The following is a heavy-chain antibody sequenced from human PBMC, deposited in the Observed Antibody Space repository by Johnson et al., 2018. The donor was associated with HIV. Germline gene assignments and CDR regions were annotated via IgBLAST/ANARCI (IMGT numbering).Heavy chain of an antibody. D-gene: IGHD6-13*01. V-gene: IGHV3-20*03. CDR2: INWNGGST. CDR1: GFTFDDYG. Sequence: VQLVESGGGVVRPGGSLRLSFAASGFTFDDYGMSWVRQAPGQGLEWVSGINWNGGSTGYADSVKGRFTISRDNAKNSLYLQMNSLRAEDAALYYCARVGVKGSSWYLGAFDIWGQGTMVTVSS. CDR3: ARVGVKGSSWYLGAFDI. J-gene: IGHJ3*02.